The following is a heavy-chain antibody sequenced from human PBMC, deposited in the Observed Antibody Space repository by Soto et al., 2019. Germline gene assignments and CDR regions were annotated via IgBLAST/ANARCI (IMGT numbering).Heavy chain of an antibody. CDR3: ARVVTAILGWFDP. V-gene: IGHV1-69*13. CDR1: GGTFSSYA. J-gene: IGHJ5*02. D-gene: IGHD2-21*02. Sequence: SVKVSCKASGGTFSSYAISWVRQAPGQGPEWMGGIIPIFGTANYAQKFQGRVTITADESTSTAYMEPSSLRSEDTSVYYCARVVTAILGWFDPWGQGTLVTVSS. CDR2: IIPIFGTA.